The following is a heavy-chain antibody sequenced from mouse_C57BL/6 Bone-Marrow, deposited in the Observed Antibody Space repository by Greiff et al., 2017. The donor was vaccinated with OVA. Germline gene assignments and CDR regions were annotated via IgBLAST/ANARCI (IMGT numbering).Heavy chain of an antibody. CDR3: ARVAGTIFAY. D-gene: IGHD4-1*01. CDR1: GYTFTSYW. V-gene: IGHV1-64*01. J-gene: IGHJ3*01. CDR2: IHPNSGST. Sequence: QVQLQPPGAELVKPGASVKLSCKASGYTFTSYWMHWVKQRPGPGLEWIGMIHPNSGSTNYNETFKSKATLTVDKSSSTAYMQLSSLTSEDSAVYYCARVAGTIFAYWGQGTLVTGSA.